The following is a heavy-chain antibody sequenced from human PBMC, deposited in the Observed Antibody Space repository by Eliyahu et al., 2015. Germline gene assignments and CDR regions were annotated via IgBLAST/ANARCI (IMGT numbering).Heavy chain of an antibody. J-gene: IGHJ4*02. V-gene: IGHV3-48*02. Sequence: EVQLVESGGGLVQPGGSXRLSCAAXXFXXSSYSMNWVRQAPGKGLEWVSYISGSGNTMYYADSVKGRFTISRDNAKNSLYLQMNSLRDADTAVYYCARGQSTTTSSYYDYWGQGTLVTVSS. CDR1: XFXXSSYS. CDR2: ISGSGNTM. D-gene: IGHD2-2*01. CDR3: ARGQSTTTSSYYDY.